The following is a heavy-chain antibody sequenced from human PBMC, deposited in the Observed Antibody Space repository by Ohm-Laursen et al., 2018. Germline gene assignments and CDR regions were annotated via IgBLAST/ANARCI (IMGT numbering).Heavy chain of an antibody. Sequence: GSLRLSCTASGFTFSSCAMSWVRQAPGKGLEWVSAISGSGGSTYYADSVEGRFTISRDNSKNTLYLQMNSLRAEDTAVFYCAKDRQWDAQGIFDYWGQGTLVTVSS. CDR3: AKDRQWDAQGIFDY. J-gene: IGHJ4*02. V-gene: IGHV3-23*01. CDR1: GFTFSSCA. D-gene: IGHD1-26*01. CDR2: ISGSGGST.